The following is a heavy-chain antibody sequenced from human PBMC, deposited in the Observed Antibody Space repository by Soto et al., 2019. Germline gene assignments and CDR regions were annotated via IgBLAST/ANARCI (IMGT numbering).Heavy chain of an antibody. CDR2: FSAYNGNT. CDR3: AANWAGYSGKWFDP. D-gene: IGHD1-26*01. J-gene: IGHJ5*01. Sequence: QVQLVQSGAEVKKPGASVKVSCKASGYTFTSYGISWVRQAPGQGLEWMGWFSAYNGNTNYARKLPGRVTETTNTTTGTAYLALRSLRSGDAAVYYCAANWAGYSGKWFDPWGQGTLVPVSS. V-gene: IGHV1-18*01. CDR1: GYTFTSYG.